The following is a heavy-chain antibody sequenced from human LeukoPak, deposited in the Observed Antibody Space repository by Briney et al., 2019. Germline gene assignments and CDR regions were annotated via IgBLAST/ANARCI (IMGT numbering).Heavy chain of an antibody. CDR3: ARDIRAVGVTLYFDY. CDR1: GFTFSYYY. CDR2: ISGSGGDI. J-gene: IGHJ4*02. V-gene: IGHV3-11*01. Sequence: SGGSLRLSCAASGFTFSYYYMSWIRQTPGKGLEWLSYISGSGGDIHYADSVKGRFTISRDNPKNSLYLQMNSLRAEDTAMYYCARDIRAVGVTLYFDYWGQGNLVTVSS. D-gene: IGHD1-26*01.